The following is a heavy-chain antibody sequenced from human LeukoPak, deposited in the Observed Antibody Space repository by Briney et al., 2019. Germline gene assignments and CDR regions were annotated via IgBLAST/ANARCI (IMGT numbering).Heavy chain of an antibody. CDR2: IKQDGSEK. J-gene: IGHJ6*02. CDR3: ARDLYSSSWYAPWYYYYGMDV. V-gene: IGHV3-7*03. D-gene: IGHD6-13*01. CDR1: GFTFSSYW. Sequence: GGSLRLSCAASGFTFSSYWMSWVRQAPGKGLEWVANIKQDGSEKYYVDSVKGRFTISRDNAKNSLYLQTNSLRAEDTAVYYCARDLYSSSWYAPWYYYYGMDVWGQGTTVTVSS.